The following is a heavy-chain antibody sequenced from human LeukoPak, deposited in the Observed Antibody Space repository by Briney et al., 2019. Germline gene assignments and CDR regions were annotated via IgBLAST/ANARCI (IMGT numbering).Heavy chain of an antibody. V-gene: IGHV3-30*02. CDR1: GFTFSSYG. J-gene: IGHJ4*02. CDR2: IRYDGSNK. D-gene: IGHD3-3*01. Sequence: GRSLRLSCAASGFTFSSYGMHWVRQAPGKGLEWVAFIRYDGSNKYYADSVKGRFTISRDNSKNTLYLQMNSLRAEDTAVYYCAKDFSPTGIDPYYDFRSPGDYWGQGTLVTVSS. CDR3: AKDFSPTGIDPYYDFRSPGDY.